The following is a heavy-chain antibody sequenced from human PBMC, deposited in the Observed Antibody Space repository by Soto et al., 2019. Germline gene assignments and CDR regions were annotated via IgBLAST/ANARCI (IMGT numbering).Heavy chain of an antibody. CDR2: MRADSGAS. J-gene: IGHJ5*02. CDR3: XXXXXXXXXVS. V-gene: IGHV1-8*01. CDR1: GDTFNKFD. Sequence: QVQLVQSGAEVKKPGAAVKVSYKPSGDTFNKFDINWVRQATGQGPDWVGWMRADSGASGHAQKFQGRLSLTRDTXXXXXXXXXXXXXXXXXXXXXXXXXXXXXXXVSWGQGALITVSS.